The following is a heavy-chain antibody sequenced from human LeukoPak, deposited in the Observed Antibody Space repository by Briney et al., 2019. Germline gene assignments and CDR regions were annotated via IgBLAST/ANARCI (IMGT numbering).Heavy chain of an antibody. Sequence: SETLSLTCAVYGGSFSGYYWSWIRQPPGKGLEWIGEINHSGSTNYNPSLKSRVTISVDTSKNQFSLKLSSVTAADTAVYYCARGVAATVTNAGYYYYYIDVWGKGTTVTVSS. V-gene: IGHV4-34*01. CDR3: ARGVAATVTNAGYYYYYIDV. J-gene: IGHJ6*03. CDR2: INHSGST. CDR1: GGSFSGYY. D-gene: IGHD4-17*01.